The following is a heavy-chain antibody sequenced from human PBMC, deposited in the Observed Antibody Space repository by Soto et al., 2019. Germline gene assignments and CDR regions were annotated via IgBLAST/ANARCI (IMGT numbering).Heavy chain of an antibody. D-gene: IGHD3-9*01. Sequence: SETLSLTCTVSGGSISSYYWSWIRQPPGKGLEWIGYIYYSGSTNYNPSLKSRVTISVDTSKNQFSLKLSSVTAADTAVYYCARGETGYDILTCYRSYYYFAYWGQGTLVPVSS. CDR2: IYYSGST. CDR3: ARGETGYDILTCYRSYYYFAY. V-gene: IGHV4-59*01. CDR1: GGSISSYY. J-gene: IGHJ4*02.